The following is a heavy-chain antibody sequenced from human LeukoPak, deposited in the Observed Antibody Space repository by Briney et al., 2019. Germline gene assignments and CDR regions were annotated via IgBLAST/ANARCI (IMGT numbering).Heavy chain of an antibody. CDR2: IYYSGST. J-gene: IGHJ4*02. Sequence: SETLSLTCTVSGGSISSYYRSWIRQPPGKGLEWIGYIYYSGSTNYNPSLKSRVTISVDTSKNQFSLKLSSMTAADTAVYYCARSWSIAAAGLDYWGQGTLVTVSS. CDR3: ARSWSIAAAGLDY. V-gene: IGHV4-59*01. D-gene: IGHD6-13*01. CDR1: GGSISSYY.